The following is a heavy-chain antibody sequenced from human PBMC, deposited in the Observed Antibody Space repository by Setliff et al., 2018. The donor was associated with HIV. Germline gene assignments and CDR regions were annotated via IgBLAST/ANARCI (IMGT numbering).Heavy chain of an antibody. J-gene: IGHJ5*02. Sequence: SETLSLTCTVSGGSASNSRYYWAWIRQPPGKGLEYIGSIHYNEKTYYNPSLKSRFTISIDTSKNQFSLNLTSVTAADTAVYYCASRAYYYDSNNFLREEGFDPWGQGTLVTVSS. CDR3: ASRAYYYDSNNFLREEGFDP. CDR2: IHYNEKT. V-gene: IGHV4-39*01. CDR1: GGSASNSRYY. D-gene: IGHD3-22*01.